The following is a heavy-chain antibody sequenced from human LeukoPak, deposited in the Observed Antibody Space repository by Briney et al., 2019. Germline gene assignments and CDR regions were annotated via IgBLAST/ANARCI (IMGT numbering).Heavy chain of an antibody. CDR1: GGSISSSSYY. CDR2: IYYSGST. D-gene: IGHD3/OR15-3a*01. J-gene: IGHJ4*02. CDR3: ARDPWTGDGNY. Sequence: SETLSLTCTVSGGSISSSSYYWGWIRQPPGKGLEWIGSIYYSGSTYYNPSLKSRVTISVDTSKNQFSLKLRSVTAADTAVYYCARDPWTGDGNYWGQGTLVTVSS. V-gene: IGHV4-39*07.